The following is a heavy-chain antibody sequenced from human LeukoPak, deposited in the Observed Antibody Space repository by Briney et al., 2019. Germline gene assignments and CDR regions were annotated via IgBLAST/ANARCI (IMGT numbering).Heavy chain of an antibody. CDR3: ARGRHMDV. V-gene: IGHV4-34*01. J-gene: IGHJ6*03. CDR2: INHSGST. CDR1: GGSFSGYY. Sequence: SETLSLTCAVYGGSFSGYYWSWIRQPPGKGLEWIGEINHSGSTNYNPSLKSRVTISVDTSKNQFSLKLSSVTAADTAAYYCARGRHMDVWGKGTTVTVSS.